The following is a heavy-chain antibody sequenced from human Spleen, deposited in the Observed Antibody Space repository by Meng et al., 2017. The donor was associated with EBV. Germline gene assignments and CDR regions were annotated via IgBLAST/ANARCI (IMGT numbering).Heavy chain of an antibody. Sequence: QVQLGEAGGGVVQPWRSLGLSCAASGFTFSGYGMFWVRQAPGKGPEWVAILPSDGGNTYYSDSVKGRFTISRDNSKKTLYLQMNSLRAEDSAVYYCARDLSGRFDPWGQGTLVTVSS. CDR3: ARDLSGRFDP. CDR2: LPSDGGNT. CDR1: GFTFSGYG. V-gene: IGHV3-30*03. J-gene: IGHJ5*02. D-gene: IGHD1-26*01.